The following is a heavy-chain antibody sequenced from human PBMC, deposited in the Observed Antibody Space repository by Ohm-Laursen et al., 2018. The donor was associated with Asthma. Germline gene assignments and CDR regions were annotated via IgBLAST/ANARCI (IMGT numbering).Heavy chain of an antibody. CDR3: ARPFKTHDHGDYRDFCYFDL. J-gene: IGHJ2*01. CDR1: GYTFTNYD. V-gene: IGHV1-8*02. D-gene: IGHD4-17*01. CDR2: MNPNSGKT. Sequence: GASVKVSCKASGYTFTNYDIHWVRQAPGQGLEWMGWMNPNSGKTGYAQKFQGRVIMTGNTAISTAYMEQSSLKSEDTAVYYCARPFKTHDHGDYRDFCYFDLWGRGTLVTVSS.